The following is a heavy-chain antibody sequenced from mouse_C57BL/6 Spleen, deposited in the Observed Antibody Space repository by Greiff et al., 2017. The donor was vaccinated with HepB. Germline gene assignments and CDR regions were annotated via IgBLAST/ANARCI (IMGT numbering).Heavy chain of an antibody. CDR1: GYTFTSYW. CDR3: ARGDYYGSSYYWYFDV. J-gene: IGHJ1*03. V-gene: IGHV1-52*01. Sequence: QVQLQQPGAELVRPGSSVKLSCKASGYTFTSYWMHWVKQRPIQGLEWIGNIDPSDSETHYNQKFKDKATLTVDKSSSTAYMQLSSLTSEDSAVYYCARGDYYGSSYYWYFDVWGTGTRSPSPQ. CDR2: IDPSDSET. D-gene: IGHD1-1*01.